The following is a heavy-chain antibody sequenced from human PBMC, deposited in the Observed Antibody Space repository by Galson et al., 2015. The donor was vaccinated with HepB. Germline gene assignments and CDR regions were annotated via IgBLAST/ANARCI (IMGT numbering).Heavy chain of an antibody. Sequence: SVKVSCKASGGTFSSYTISWVRQAPGQGLEWMGRIIPILGIANYAQKFQGRVTITADKSTSTAYMELSSLRSEDTAVYYCARGPNYYDSSGYYTPPRYWGQGTLVTVSS. D-gene: IGHD3-22*01. CDR2: IIPILGIA. J-gene: IGHJ4*02. CDR1: GGTFSSYT. CDR3: ARGPNYYDSSGYYTPPRY. V-gene: IGHV1-69*02.